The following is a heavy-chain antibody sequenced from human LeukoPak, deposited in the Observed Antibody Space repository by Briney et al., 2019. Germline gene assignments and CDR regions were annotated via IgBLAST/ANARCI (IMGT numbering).Heavy chain of an antibody. J-gene: IGHJ4*02. D-gene: IGHD3-22*01. CDR1: GFIFSSYA. V-gene: IGHV3-7*04. CDR3: ARWIHDSAAWRLDY. CDR2: IRQDASAV. Sequence: GGSLRLSCAGSGFIFSSYAMSWVRQAPGKGLEWVANIRQDASAVFQVDSLKGRFTVSRDNTKNSLYLQMSSLRVEDTAVYYCARWIHDSAAWRLDYWGRGALVTVSS.